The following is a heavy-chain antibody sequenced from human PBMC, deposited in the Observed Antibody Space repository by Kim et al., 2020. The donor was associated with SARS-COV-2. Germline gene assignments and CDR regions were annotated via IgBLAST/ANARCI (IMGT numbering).Heavy chain of an antibody. J-gene: IGHJ4*02. Sequence: GGSLRLSCAASGFTFSSCWMHWVRQAPGKGLVWVSRVKADGSVTNYADSVEGRFSISRDNTKSTLYLQMSSLRPEDTAVYYCAGCLSASGWEYWGQGTLVTVSS. CDR3: AGCLSASGWEY. CDR1: GFTFSSCW. CDR2: VKADGSVT. D-gene: IGHD6-6*01. V-gene: IGHV3-74*01.